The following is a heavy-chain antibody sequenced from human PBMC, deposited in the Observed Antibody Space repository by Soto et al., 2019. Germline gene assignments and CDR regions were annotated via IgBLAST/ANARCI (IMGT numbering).Heavy chain of an antibody. Sequence: SETLSLTCTVSGGSISSYYWSWIRQPPGKGLEWIGYIYYSGSTSYNPSLKSRVTISVDTSKNQFSLKLSSVTAADTAVYYCARHARSGYYKELNWFDPWGQGTLVTVSS. V-gene: IGHV4-59*08. CDR1: GGSISSYY. J-gene: IGHJ5*02. CDR2: IYYSGST. CDR3: ARHARSGYYKELNWFDP. D-gene: IGHD3-3*01.